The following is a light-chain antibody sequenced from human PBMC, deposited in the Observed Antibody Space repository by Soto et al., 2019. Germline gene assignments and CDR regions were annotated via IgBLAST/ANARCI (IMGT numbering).Light chain of an antibody. CDR2: SNN. Sequence: QSVLTQPPSASGTPGQRVFISCSGSSSNIGGTNYAYWYQQLPGAAPKLLMHSNNLRPSGVPERISGSKSGTSASLAISGLRPEDEGVYYCASWDDRLGGVIFGGGTKVTVL. J-gene: IGLJ2*01. CDR1: SSNIGGTNY. V-gene: IGLV1-47*02. CDR3: ASWDDRLGGVI.